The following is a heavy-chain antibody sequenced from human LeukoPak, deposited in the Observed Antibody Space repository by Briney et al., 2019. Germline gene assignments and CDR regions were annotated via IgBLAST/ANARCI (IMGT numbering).Heavy chain of an antibody. CDR1: GGSISSYY. CDR2: IYYSGST. Sequence: SETLSLTCTVSGGSISSYYWSWIRQPPGKGLEWIGYIYYSGSTNYNPSLKSRVTISVDTSKNQFSLKLSSVTTADTAVYYCARHNGDYYYLDYWGQGTLVTVSS. CDR3: ARHNGDYYYLDY. J-gene: IGHJ4*02. D-gene: IGHD4-17*01. V-gene: IGHV4-59*08.